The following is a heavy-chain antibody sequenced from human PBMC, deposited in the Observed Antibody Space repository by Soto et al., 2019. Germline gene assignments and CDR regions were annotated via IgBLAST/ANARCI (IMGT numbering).Heavy chain of an antibody. J-gene: IGHJ4*02. CDR3: ARHEYSSASGADYFDY. Sequence: PSETLSLTCAVSSGSISSNYWWSWVRQPPGKGLEWIGYIYYSGSTNYNPSLKSRVTISVDTSKNQFSLKLSSVTAADTAVYYCARHEYSSASGADYFDYWGQGTLVTVSS. D-gene: IGHD6-6*01. CDR1: SGSISSNYW. CDR2: IYYSGST. V-gene: IGHV4-4*02.